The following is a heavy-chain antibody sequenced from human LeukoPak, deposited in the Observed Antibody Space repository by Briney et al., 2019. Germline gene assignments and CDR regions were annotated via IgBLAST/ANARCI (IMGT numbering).Heavy chain of an antibody. CDR1: GFTFSSYG. D-gene: IGHD3-10*01. Sequence: GGSLRLSCAASGFTFSSYGMHWVRQAPGKGLEWVAVISYDGSNKYYADSVKGRFTISRDNSKNTLYLQMNSLRAEDTAVYYCAKDRDYGSGIGYFDYWGQGTLVTVSS. J-gene: IGHJ4*02. V-gene: IGHV3-30*18. CDR2: ISYDGSNK. CDR3: AKDRDYGSGIGYFDY.